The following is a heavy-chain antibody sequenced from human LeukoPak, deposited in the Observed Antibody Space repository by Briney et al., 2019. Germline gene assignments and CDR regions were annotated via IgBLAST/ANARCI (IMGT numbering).Heavy chain of an antibody. V-gene: IGHV1-18*04. J-gene: IGHJ6*02. CDR3: AKDLGGKPYYYYGMDV. CDR1: GYTFTSYN. Sequence: ASVKVSCKASGYTFTSYNIVWVRQAPGQGLEWMGWISGYNGHTNYARRLQGRVTMTTDTSTSTAYLELRSLRAEDTAVYYCAKDLGGKPYYYYGMDVWGQGTTVTVSS. CDR2: ISGYNGHT.